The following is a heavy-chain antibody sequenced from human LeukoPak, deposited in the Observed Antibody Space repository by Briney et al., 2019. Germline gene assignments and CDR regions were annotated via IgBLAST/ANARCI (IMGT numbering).Heavy chain of an antibody. CDR3: ARHTLHFDY. J-gene: IGHJ4*02. V-gene: IGHV4-59*08. CDR1: GGSMSGYF. Sequence: PSETLSLTCTVSGGSMSGYFWSWIRQPPGKGLEWIGYIYYSGSTNYNPSLKSRVTISVDTSKNQFSLKLSSVTAADTAVYYCARHTLHFDYWGQGTLVTVSS. CDR2: IYYSGST.